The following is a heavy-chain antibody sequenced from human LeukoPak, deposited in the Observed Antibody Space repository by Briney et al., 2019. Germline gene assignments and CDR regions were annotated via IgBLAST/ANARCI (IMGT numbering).Heavy chain of an antibody. D-gene: IGHD4-23*01. CDR2: FDPEDGET. V-gene: IGHV1-24*01. CDR3: ATLTASPDYGGNSTPLYYFDY. CDR1: GYTFTSYA. Sequence: ASVKVSCKASGYTFTSYAMNWVRQAPGKGLEWMGGFDPEDGETIYAQKFQGRVTMTEDTSTDTAYMELSSLRSEDTAVYYCATLTASPDYGGNSTPLYYFDYWGQGTLVTVSS. J-gene: IGHJ4*02.